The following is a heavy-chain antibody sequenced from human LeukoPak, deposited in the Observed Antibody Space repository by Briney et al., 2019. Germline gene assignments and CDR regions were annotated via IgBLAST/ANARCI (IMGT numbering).Heavy chain of an antibody. J-gene: IGHJ4*02. CDR3: ASTSGIAVAGMFDY. Sequence: PSETLSLTCTVSGGSIRSSYYYWGWIRQPPGKGLEWIGEIYHSGSTNYNPSLKSRVTISVDKSKNQFSLKLSSVTAADTAVYYCASTSGIAVAGMFDYWGQGTLVTVSS. CDR1: GGSIRSSYYY. CDR2: IYHSGST. V-gene: IGHV4-39*07. D-gene: IGHD6-19*01.